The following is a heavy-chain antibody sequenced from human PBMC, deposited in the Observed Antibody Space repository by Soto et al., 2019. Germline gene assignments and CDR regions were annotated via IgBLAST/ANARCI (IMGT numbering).Heavy chain of an antibody. CDR2: IGTAGDT. CDR3: ARVKFAGLALDY. D-gene: IGHD3-16*01. Sequence: GGSLRLSCAASGFTFSSYDMHWVRQATGKGLEWVSAIGTAGDTYYPGSVKGRFTISRENAKNSLYLQMNSLRAEDTAVYYCARVKFAGLALDYWGQGTLVTVSS. CDR1: GFTFSSYD. V-gene: IGHV3-13*01. J-gene: IGHJ4*02.